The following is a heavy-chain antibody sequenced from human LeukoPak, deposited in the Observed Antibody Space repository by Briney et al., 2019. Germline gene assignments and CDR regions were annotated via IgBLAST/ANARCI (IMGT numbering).Heavy chain of an antibody. CDR1: GYTFTSYY. V-gene: IGHV1-46*01. Sequence: ASAKVSCKASGYTFTSYYMHWVRQAPGQGLEWMGIINPSGGSTSYAQKFQGRVTMTRDTSTSTVYMELSSLRSEDTAVYYCTKSLGGYYAFDYWGQGTLVTVSS. D-gene: IGHD3-22*01. J-gene: IGHJ4*02. CDR2: INPSGGST. CDR3: TKSLGGYYAFDY.